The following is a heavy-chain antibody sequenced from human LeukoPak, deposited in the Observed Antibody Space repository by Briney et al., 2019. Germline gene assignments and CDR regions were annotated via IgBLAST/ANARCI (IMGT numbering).Heavy chain of an antibody. J-gene: IGHJ4*02. D-gene: IGHD3-22*01. CDR2: IYPGDSDT. Sequence: GESLKISCKGSGYRSVNYWIAWVRQLPGKGLEWMGTIYPGDSDTRFSPSFRGLVTFSADKSTSTAYLQWDTLKASDTAMYYCASSQYYYDNSGHLFHYWGQGTLVTVPS. CDR1: GYRSVNYW. CDR3: ASSQYYYDNSGHLFHY. V-gene: IGHV5-51*01.